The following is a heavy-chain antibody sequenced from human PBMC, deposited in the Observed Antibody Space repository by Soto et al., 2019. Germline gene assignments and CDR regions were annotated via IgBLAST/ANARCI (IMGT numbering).Heavy chain of an antibody. J-gene: IGHJ4*02. V-gene: IGHV3-53*04. CDR3: ARVLQYFDWLLFDY. CDR2: IYSGGST. D-gene: IGHD3-9*01. CDR1: GGTGGGNG. Sequence: GVSLRLWWGAAGGTGGGNGGSWVRQAPGKGLEWVSVIYSGGSTYYADSVKGRFTISRHNSKNTLYLQMNSLRAEDTAVYYCARVLQYFDWLLFDYWGQGTLVTVSS.